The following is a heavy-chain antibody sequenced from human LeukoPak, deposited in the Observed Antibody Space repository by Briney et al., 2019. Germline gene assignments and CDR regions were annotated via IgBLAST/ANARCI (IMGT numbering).Heavy chain of an antibody. CDR3: AKVKLRFLEWLLGDIDY. CDR1: GFTFSSYE. V-gene: IGHV3-23*01. D-gene: IGHD3-3*01. J-gene: IGHJ4*02. CDR2: ISGSGGST. Sequence: GGSLRLSCAASGFTFSSYEMNWVRQAPGKGLEWVSAISGSGGSTYYADSVKGRFTISRDNSKNTLYLQMNSLRAEDTAVYYCAKVKLRFLEWLLGDIDYWGQGTLVTVSS.